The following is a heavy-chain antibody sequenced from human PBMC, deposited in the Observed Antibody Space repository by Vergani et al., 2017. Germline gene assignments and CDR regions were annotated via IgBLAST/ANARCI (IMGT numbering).Heavy chain of an antibody. Sequence: QVQLQESGPGLLKPSETLSLTCTVSGGSISSHYWSWIRQPPGKGLEWIGYIYYSGSTNYNPSLKSRVTISVDTSKNQFSLKLSSVTAADTAVYYCARLLRFLENQGYYYYYYMDVWGKGTTVTVSS. V-gene: IGHV4-59*11. D-gene: IGHD3-3*01. J-gene: IGHJ6*03. CDR2: IYYSGST. CDR1: GGSISSHY. CDR3: ARLLRFLENQGYYYYYYMDV.